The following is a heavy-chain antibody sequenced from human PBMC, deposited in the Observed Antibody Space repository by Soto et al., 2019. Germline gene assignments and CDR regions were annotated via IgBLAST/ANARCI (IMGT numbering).Heavy chain of an antibody. CDR1: GGSISSYY. Sequence: SETLSLTCTVSGGSISSYYWSWIRQPPGKGLEWIGYIYYSGSTNYNPSLKSRVTISVDTSKNQFSLKLSSVTAADTAVYYCARGLRYFDWPSSLYYYYMDVWGKGTTVTVSS. CDR2: IYYSGST. D-gene: IGHD3-9*01. V-gene: IGHV4-59*01. J-gene: IGHJ6*03. CDR3: ARGLRYFDWPSSLYYYYMDV.